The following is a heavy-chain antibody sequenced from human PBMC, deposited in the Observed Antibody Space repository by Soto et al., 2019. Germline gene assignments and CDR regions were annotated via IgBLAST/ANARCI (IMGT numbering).Heavy chain of an antibody. CDR3: ARAPYRDYDILTGSNGGFDY. CDR2: IYHSGST. Sequence: PSETLSLTCAVSGGSISSSNWWSWVRQPPGKGLEWIGEIYHSGSTNYNPSLKSRVTISVDKSKNQFSLKLSSVTAADTAVYYCARAPYRDYDILTGSNGGFDYWGQGTLVTVSS. D-gene: IGHD3-9*01. J-gene: IGHJ4*02. V-gene: IGHV4-4*02. CDR1: GGSISSSNW.